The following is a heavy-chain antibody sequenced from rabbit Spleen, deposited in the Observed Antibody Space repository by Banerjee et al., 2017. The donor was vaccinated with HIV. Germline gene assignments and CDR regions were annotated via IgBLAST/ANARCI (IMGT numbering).Heavy chain of an antibody. J-gene: IGHJ4*01. CDR2: IDTGSSGST. Sequence: QSLEESGGGLVKPGGTLTLTCTVSGFSFSANSYMCWVRQAPGKGLEWIACIDTGSSGSTYYASWAKGRFTVSKTSSTTVTLQMTSLTAADTATYFCARDLVAVIGWNFGLWGQGTLVTVS. D-gene: IGHD1-1*01. CDR1: GFSFSANSY. V-gene: IGHV1S40*01. CDR3: ARDLVAVIGWNFGL.